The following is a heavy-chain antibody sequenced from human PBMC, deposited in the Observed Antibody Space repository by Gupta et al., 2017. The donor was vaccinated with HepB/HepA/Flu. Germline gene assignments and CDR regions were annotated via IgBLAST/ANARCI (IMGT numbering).Heavy chain of an antibody. V-gene: IGHV3-72*01. Sequence: EVQLVESGGNLVQPGGSLRLSCAASGFTISDHYMDWVRQAPGKGLEWVGRTKNKANRYTTEYAASVKGRFTISREDSKNSLYLQMNSLKTEDTAVYFCTRWRAGAQDYWGQGTLVTVAS. CDR2: TKNKANRYTT. CDR1: GFTISDHY. J-gene: IGHJ4*02. CDR3: TRWRAGAQDY. D-gene: IGHD1-26*01.